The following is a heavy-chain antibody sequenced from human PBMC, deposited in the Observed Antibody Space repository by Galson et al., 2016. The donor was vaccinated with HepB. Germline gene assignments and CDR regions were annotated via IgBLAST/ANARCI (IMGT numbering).Heavy chain of an antibody. CDR3: ARDGTTWEPPFQY. Sequence: SVKVSCKASGYNFNNYGITWVRQAPGQGLEWMGWISGYNGNTDYGEKFKDRVSMTTDTFTRTSYMGLRSLKSDDTAVYYCARDGTTWEPPFQYWGRGSLVLVSS. CDR1: GYNFNNYG. D-gene: IGHD1-14*01. J-gene: IGHJ4*02. CDR2: ISGYNGNT. V-gene: IGHV1-18*01.